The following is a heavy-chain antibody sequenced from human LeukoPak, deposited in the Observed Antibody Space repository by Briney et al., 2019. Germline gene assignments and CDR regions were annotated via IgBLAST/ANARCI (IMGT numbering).Heavy chain of an antibody. CDR1: GYTFTNYG. Sequence: ASVKVSCKTSGYTFTNYGINWVRQAPGQGLEWMGWISAYNGNTNYAQKAQGRVTMTTDTSTSTAYVELRSLRSDDTAVYYCARGPSSVATRQDFWGQGTLVTVSS. V-gene: IGHV1-18*01. J-gene: IGHJ4*02. CDR2: ISAYNGNT. D-gene: IGHD6-6*01. CDR3: ARGPSSVATRQDF.